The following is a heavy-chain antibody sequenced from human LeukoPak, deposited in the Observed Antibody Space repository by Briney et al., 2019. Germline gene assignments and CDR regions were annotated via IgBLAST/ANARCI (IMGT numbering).Heavy chain of an antibody. Sequence: PGRSLRLSCAVSVFTVSSNYMICVRQAPGKGLEWVSVIYSGGSTYYADSAKGRFTISRDNSKNTLYLQMNSLRAEDTAVYYCARVTYYDFWIDYWGQGTLVTVSS. CDR3: ARVTYYDFWIDY. V-gene: IGHV3-53*01. CDR2: IYSGGST. CDR1: VFTVSSNY. J-gene: IGHJ4*02. D-gene: IGHD3-3*01.